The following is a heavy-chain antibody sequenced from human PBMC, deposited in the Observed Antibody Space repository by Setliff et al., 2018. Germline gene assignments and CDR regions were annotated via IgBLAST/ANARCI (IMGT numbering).Heavy chain of an antibody. J-gene: IGHJ6*02. D-gene: IGHD6-13*01. CDR2: INPNSGGT. CDR1: GYAFTGYY. V-gene: IGHV1-2*04. CDR3: ARSEGSSWLSSYYYYYGMDV. Sequence: ASVKVSCKASGYAFTGYYMHWVRQAPGQGLEWMGWINPNSGGTNYAQKLQGWVTMTRDTSISTAYMELSRLRSDDTSVYYCARSEGSSWLSSYYYYYGMDVWGQGTTVTVSS.